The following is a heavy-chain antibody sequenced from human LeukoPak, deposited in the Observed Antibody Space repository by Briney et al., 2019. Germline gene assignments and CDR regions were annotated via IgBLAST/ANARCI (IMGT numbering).Heavy chain of an antibody. CDR1: GFTFSNAW. CDR3: ISSSPSFDY. V-gene: IGHV3-74*01. J-gene: IGHJ4*02. Sequence: GGSLRLSCAASGFTFSNAWMSWVRQAPGKGLVWVSRINTDGSSTTYADSVKGRFTISRDDAKSTLYLQMNSLRAEDTAVYYCISSSPSFDYWGQGTLVTVSS. CDR2: INTDGSST.